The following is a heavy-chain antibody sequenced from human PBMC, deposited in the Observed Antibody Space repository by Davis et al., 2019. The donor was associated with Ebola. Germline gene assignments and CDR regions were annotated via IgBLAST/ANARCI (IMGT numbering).Heavy chain of an antibody. V-gene: IGHV3-7*03. CDR1: GFTFNSYW. D-gene: IGHD3-22*01. J-gene: IGHJ5*02. Sequence: GESLKISCAASGFTFNSYWMSWVRRAPGKGLEWVAIIKQDGSENYYVGSVVGRFSISRDNAKNSLDLQMSSLRAEDTAVYYCARAGFYYDSSDYYEYPTLFDPWGQGTLVTVSS. CDR3: ARAGFYYDSSDYYEYPTLFDP. CDR2: IKQDGSEN.